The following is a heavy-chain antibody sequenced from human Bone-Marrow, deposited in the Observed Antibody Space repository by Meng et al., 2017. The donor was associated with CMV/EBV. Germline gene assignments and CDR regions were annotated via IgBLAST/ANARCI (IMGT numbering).Heavy chain of an antibody. CDR2: NYSGGST. Sequence: GGSLRLSCAASGFTVSSNYMSWVRQAPGKGLEWVSVNYSGGSTYYADSVKGRFTMSRDNSKSTLYLQMNSLRAEDTAVYYCARVIVVVPAARGGWFDPWAQGTLVTVSS. D-gene: IGHD2-2*01. J-gene: IGHJ5*02. V-gene: IGHV3-66*02. CDR1: GFTVSSNY. CDR3: ARVIVVVPAARGGWFDP.